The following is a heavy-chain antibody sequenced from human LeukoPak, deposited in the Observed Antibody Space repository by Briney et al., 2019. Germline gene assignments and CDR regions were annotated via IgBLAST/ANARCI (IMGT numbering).Heavy chain of an antibody. J-gene: IGHJ5*02. V-gene: IGHV4-31*03. CDR3: ARGGGTIFGVVTQVDP. D-gene: IGHD3-3*01. CDR2: VYYSGPP. Sequence: PSQALALTCTVSGGSISSGAYYWTWIRQHPGKGLEWIGYVYYSGPPYSHPSPKPRVTISVPTSKNHPSLKLSSVTAADKAVYYSARGGGTIFGVVTQVDPWGQGTLVTVSS. CDR1: GGSISSGAYY.